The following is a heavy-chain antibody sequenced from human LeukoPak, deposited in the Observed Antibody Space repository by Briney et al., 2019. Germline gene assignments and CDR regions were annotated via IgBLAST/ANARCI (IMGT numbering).Heavy chain of an antibody. D-gene: IGHD5-18*01. CDR2: IKEDGSEK. J-gene: IGHJ4*02. CDR1: GFTFRGYW. CDR3: ARLQRGYSYGYGDY. V-gene: IGHV3-7*01. Sequence: GGSLRLSCAASGFTFRGYWMTWVRQAPGKGLEWVANIKEDGSEKDYVDSVKGRFTISRDNAKSSLYLQMNSLRAEDTAVYYCARLQRGYSYGYGDYWGQGTLVTVSS.